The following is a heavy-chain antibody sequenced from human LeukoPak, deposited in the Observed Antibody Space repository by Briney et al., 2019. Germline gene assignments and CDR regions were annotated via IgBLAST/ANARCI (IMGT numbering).Heavy chain of an antibody. CDR2: IYYSGTT. J-gene: IGHJ4*02. CDR3: ARHGGSYFYY. CDR1: GGSISSYY. D-gene: IGHD1-26*01. Sequence: SETLSLTCTVSGGSISSYYWSGIRQAPGKGLEWIGYIYYSGTTKYNPSLMGRVSISVDTSKNQFSLRLSSVAAADTAVYYCARHGGSYFYYWGQGTLVTVSS. V-gene: IGHV4-59*08.